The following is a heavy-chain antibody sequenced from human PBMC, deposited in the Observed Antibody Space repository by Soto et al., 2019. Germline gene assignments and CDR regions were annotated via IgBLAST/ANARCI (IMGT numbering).Heavy chain of an antibody. V-gene: IGHV3-13*01. Sequence: GGSLRLSCAASGFTFSSYDMHWGRQATGKGLEWVSAIGTAGDTYYPGSVKGRFTISRENAKNSLYLQMNSLRAGDTAVYYCARGGGSYYDLDYWGQGTLVTVSS. CDR1: GFTFSSYD. CDR2: IGTAGDT. D-gene: IGHD1-26*01. CDR3: ARGGGSYYDLDY. J-gene: IGHJ4*02.